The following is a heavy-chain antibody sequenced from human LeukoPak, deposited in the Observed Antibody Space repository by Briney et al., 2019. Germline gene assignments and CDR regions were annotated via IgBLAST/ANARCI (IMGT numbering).Heavy chain of an antibody. D-gene: IGHD3-10*01. Sequence: GGSLRLSCAASGFIFSTYWMTWVRQAPGKGLEWVATIKYDGNEKYYADSVKGRFTISRDNSKNTLYLQMNSLRAEDTAVYYCAKDRGSHFDYWGQGTLVTVSS. CDR2: IKYDGNEK. J-gene: IGHJ4*02. V-gene: IGHV3-7*01. CDR3: AKDRGSHFDY. CDR1: GFIFSTYW.